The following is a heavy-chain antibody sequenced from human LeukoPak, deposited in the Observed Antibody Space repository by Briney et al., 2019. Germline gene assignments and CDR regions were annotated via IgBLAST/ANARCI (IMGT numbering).Heavy chain of an antibody. Sequence: QPGGSLRLSCAASGFNFSNYAMTWVRQAPGKGLEWVSAVTGSSSNTYYADSVKGRFTISRDNSKNMLYLEMNSLRVEDTAIYYCAKDRSSNPSCSNYWGRPTMVTGSS. CDR1: GFNFSNYA. V-gene: IGHV3-23*01. CDR2: VTGSSSNT. D-gene: IGHD2-2*01. CDR3: AKDRSSNPSCSNY. J-gene: IGHJ4*02.